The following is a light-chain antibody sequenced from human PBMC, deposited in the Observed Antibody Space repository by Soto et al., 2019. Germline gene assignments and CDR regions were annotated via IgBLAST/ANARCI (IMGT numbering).Light chain of an antibody. CDR1: QSISSW. Sequence: DIQMTQSPSTLSASVGDRVTITCRASQSISSWLAWYQQKPGKGPKLLIYDASSLESGVPSRFSGSGSGTEFTLTISSLQPDDFATYYCQQYTSYPVAFGQGTKVEIK. CDR2: DAS. V-gene: IGKV1-5*01. CDR3: QQYTSYPVA. J-gene: IGKJ1*01.